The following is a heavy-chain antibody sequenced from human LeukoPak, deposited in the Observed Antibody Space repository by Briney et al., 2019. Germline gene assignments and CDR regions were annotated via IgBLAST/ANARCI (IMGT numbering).Heavy chain of an antibody. J-gene: IGHJ4*02. D-gene: IGHD3-10*01. CDR2: IESKTDGGTT. CDR1: GFTFSSYA. V-gene: IGHV3-15*04. Sequence: PEGSLRLSCAASGFTFSSYAMSWVRQIPGKGLEWVGRIESKTDGGTTDYAAPVKGRFTISRDDSTNTLYLQMNSLKSEDTAVYYCTTYGSGRKFDYWGQGILVTVSS. CDR3: TTYGSGRKFDY.